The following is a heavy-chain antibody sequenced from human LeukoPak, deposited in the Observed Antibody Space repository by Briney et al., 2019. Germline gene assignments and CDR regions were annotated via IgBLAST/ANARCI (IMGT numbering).Heavy chain of an antibody. CDR2: IWYDGSNK. Sequence: GGSLRLSCAASGFTFSSYGMHWVRQAPGKGLEWVAVIWYDGSNKYYADSVKGRFTISRDNSKETLYLQMNSLRAEDTAVYYCAKDSDTNSDGYNSFDYWGQGTLVAVSS. J-gene: IGHJ4*02. D-gene: IGHD5-24*01. CDR1: GFTFSSYG. V-gene: IGHV3-33*06. CDR3: AKDSDTNSDGYNSFDY.